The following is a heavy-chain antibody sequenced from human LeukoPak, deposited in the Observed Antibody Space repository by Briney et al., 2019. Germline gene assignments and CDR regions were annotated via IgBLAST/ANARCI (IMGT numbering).Heavy chain of an antibody. V-gene: IGHV4-34*01. CDR2: INHSGST. Sequence: SETLSLTCAVYGGSFSGYYWSWIRQPPGKGLEWIGEINHSGSTNYNPSLKSQVTISVDTSKNQFSLKLSSVTAADTAVYYCARGCGGGSCYYPADDWFDPWGQGTLVTVSS. J-gene: IGHJ5*02. CDR1: GGSFSGYY. D-gene: IGHD2-15*01. CDR3: ARGCGGGSCYYPADDWFDP.